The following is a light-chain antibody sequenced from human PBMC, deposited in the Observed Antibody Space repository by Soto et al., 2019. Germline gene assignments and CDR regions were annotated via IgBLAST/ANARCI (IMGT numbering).Light chain of an antibody. Sequence: EIVLTQSPATLSLSPGERATLSCRASQSVSSYLAWYQQYPGQAPRLLIYSTSRRAAGIPDRFSGSGSVTDFTLTITRLEPEDFAVYYCQQYGSSFSFGGGTKVDIK. CDR3: QQYGSSFS. CDR2: STS. CDR1: QSVSSY. V-gene: IGKV3-20*01. J-gene: IGKJ4*01.